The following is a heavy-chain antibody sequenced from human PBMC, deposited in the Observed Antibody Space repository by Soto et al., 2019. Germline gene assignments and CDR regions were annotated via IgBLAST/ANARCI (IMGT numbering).Heavy chain of an antibody. CDR2: IIPIFGTA. CDR1: GGTFSSYA. V-gene: IGHV1-69*12. D-gene: IGHD3-22*01. CDR3: ARDRGPSSGYYPYWFDP. J-gene: IGHJ5*02. Sequence: QVQLVRSGAEVKKPGSSVKVSCKASGGTFSSYAITWVRQAPGQGLEWMGGIIPIFGTANYAQKFQGRVTITADESTSTAYMELRSLRSEDTAVYYCARDRGPSSGYYPYWFDPWGQGTLVTVSS.